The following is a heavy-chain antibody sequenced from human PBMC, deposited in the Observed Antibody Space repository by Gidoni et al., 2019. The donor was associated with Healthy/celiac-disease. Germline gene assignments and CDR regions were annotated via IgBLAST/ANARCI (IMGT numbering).Heavy chain of an antibody. CDR2: IIPILGIA. CDR1: GGTFSSYT. CDR3: ARDVRASYFDY. J-gene: IGHJ4*02. Sequence: QVQLVQSGAEVKQPGSSVKVSCKASGGTFSSYTISWVRQAPGQGLEWMGRIIPILGIANYAQKCQGRVTITADKSTSTAYMELSSLRSEDTAVYYCARDVRASYFDYWGQGTLVTVLL. V-gene: IGHV1-69*08.